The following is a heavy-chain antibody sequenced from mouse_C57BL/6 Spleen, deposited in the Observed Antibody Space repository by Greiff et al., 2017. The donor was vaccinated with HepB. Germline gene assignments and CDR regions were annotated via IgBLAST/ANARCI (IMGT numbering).Heavy chain of an antibody. D-gene: IGHD2-4*01. Sequence: QVQLKQPGAELVMPGASVKLSCKASGYTFTSYWMHWVKQRPGQGLEWIGEIDPSDSYTNYNQKFKGQSTLTVDKSSSTAYMQLSSLTSEDSAVYYCARGDYAPFDYWGQGTTLTVSS. CDR3: ARGDYAPFDY. V-gene: IGHV1-69*01. CDR2: IDPSDSYT. J-gene: IGHJ2*01. CDR1: GYTFTSYW.